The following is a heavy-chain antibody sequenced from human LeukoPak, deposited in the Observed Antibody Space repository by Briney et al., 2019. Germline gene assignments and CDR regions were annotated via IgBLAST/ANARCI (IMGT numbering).Heavy chain of an antibody. V-gene: IGHV4-31*03. CDR2: IYYSGST. CDR1: GGSISSGGYY. J-gene: IGHJ4*02. D-gene: IGHD2-2*01. CDR3: ARGAAARAPFDY. Sequence: SQTLSLTCTVSGGSISSGGYYWSWIRQHPGKGLEWIGYIYYSGSTYYNPTLKSRVTISVDTSKNQFSLKLSSVTAADTAVYYCARGAAARAPFDYWGQGTLVTVSS.